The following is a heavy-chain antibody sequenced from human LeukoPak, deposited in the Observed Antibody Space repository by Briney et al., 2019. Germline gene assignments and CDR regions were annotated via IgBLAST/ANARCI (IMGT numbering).Heavy chain of an antibody. Sequence: SETLSLTCTVSGGSISSYYWSWIRQPPGKGLEWIGYIYYSGSTNYNPSLKSRVTISVDKSRNHFSLNLSSVTAADTAVYYCAKKDSGGSYNWFDPWGQGTLVTVSS. CDR3: AKKDSGGSYNWFDP. D-gene: IGHD3-22*01. V-gene: IGHV4-59*12. J-gene: IGHJ5*02. CDR2: IYYSGST. CDR1: GGSISSYY.